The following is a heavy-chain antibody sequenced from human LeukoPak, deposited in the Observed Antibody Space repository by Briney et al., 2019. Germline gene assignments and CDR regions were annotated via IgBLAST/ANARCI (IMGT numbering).Heavy chain of an antibody. CDR1: GYTFTSYY. D-gene: IGHD3-22*01. J-gene: IGHJ4*02. Sequence: GASVKVSCKASGYTFTSYYMHWVRQAPGQGLEWMGIINPSGGSTSYAQKLQGRVTMTTDTSTSTAYMELRSLRSDDTAVYYCARDDGYDSSGYYYGYFEYWGQGTLVTVSS. CDR3: ARDDGYDSSGYYYGYFEY. V-gene: IGHV1-46*01. CDR2: INPSGGST.